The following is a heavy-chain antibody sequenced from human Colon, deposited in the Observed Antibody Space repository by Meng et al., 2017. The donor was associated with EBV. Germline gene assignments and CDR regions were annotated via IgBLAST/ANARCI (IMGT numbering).Heavy chain of an antibody. D-gene: IGHD2-8*02. J-gene: IGHJ4*02. CDR1: GGSLSGAY. CDR3: ARRPTGIDY. CDR2: IIHGGSP. Sequence: QVELQKRGAGLLKTSETLSLTCAVNGGSLSGAYWNWIRQPPGKGLEWIGEIIHGGSPSYNPSLKSRVTISIDTSKNQLSLMLSSVTAADTAVYYCARRPTGIDYWGQGTLVTVSS. V-gene: IGHV4-34*12.